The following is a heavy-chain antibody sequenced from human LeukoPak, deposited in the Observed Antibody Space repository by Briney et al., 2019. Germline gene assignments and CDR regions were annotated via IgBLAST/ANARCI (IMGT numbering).Heavy chain of an antibody. CDR3: ASRSGSHFLM. CDR1: GFSFSSYS. J-gene: IGHJ4*02. D-gene: IGHD1-26*01. Sequence: PGGSLRLSCAASGFSFSSYSMNWVHQAPGKGLEWVSSISSSSSYIYYADSVKGRFTISRDNAKNSLYLQMNSLRAEDTAVYYCASRSGSHFLMWGQGTLVTVSS. CDR2: ISSSSSYI. V-gene: IGHV3-21*01.